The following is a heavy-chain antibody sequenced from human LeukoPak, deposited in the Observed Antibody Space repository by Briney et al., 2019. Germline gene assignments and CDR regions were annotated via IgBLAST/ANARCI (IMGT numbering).Heavy chain of an antibody. CDR3: ARGGGYFDY. CDR1: GGSISGYY. D-gene: IGHD4-23*01. V-gene: IGHV4-59*01. Sequence: PSETLSLTCTVSGGSISGYYWSWIRQPPGKGLEWIGYIYYSGSTNYNPSLKGRVTISVDTSKNQFSLKLSSVTAADTAVYYCARGGGYFDYWGQGTLVTVSS. CDR2: IYYSGST. J-gene: IGHJ4*02.